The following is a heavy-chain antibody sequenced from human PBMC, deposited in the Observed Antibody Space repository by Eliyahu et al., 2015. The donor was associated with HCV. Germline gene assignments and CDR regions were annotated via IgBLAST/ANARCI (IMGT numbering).Heavy chain of an antibody. J-gene: IGHJ4*02. CDR2: SGYGGKT. V-gene: IGHV3-23*01. Sequence: EVRLLESGGGVVQPGGSLRLXCVAXGFXFNSYAMTWVRQAPGKGLEWVSISGYGGKTDYADSVKGRFTISRDDSKNTLYLQMNDLRLEDTAMYYCAKGGPAHCGSTSCPSDYWGQGSLVTVSS. D-gene: IGHD2-2*01. CDR1: GFXFNSYA. CDR3: AKGGPAHCGSTSCPSDY.